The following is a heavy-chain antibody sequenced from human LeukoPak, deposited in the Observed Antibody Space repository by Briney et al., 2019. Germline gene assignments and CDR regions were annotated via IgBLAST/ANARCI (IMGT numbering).Heavy chain of an antibody. D-gene: IGHD2-21*01. CDR3: ARDQHGMDV. J-gene: IGHJ6*02. CDR2: IFYSGST. CDR1: GGFVSSSSYY. Sequence: SETLSLTCTVSGGFVSSSSYYWSWIRQPLGKGLEWIGYIFYSGSTNYNPSLQSRVTISLDTSKNQFSLNVSSVTAADTAVYYCARDQHGMDVWGQGTTVTVSS. V-gene: IGHV4-61*01.